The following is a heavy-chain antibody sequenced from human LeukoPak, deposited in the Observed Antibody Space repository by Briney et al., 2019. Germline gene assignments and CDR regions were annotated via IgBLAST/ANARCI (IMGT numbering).Heavy chain of an antibody. CDR1: GGSISSSSYY. CDR2: IYYSGST. J-gene: IGHJ4*02. Sequence: PSETLSLTCTVSGGSISSSSYYWGWIRQPPGKGLEWIGTIYYSGSTYYNPSLKSRVTISVDTSKNQFSLKLSSVTAADTAVHYCARSSSWYELDYWGQGTLVTVSS. D-gene: IGHD6-13*01. V-gene: IGHV4-39*01. CDR3: ARSSSWYELDY.